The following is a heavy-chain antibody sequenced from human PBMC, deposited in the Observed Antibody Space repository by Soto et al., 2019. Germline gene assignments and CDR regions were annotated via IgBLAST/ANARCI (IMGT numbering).Heavy chain of an antibody. V-gene: IGHV3-30*18. Sequence: GGSLRLSCAASGFTFSSYGMHWVRQAPGKGLEWVAVISYDGSNKYYADSVKGRFTISRDNSKNTPYLQMNSLRAEDTAVYYCAKRMRRGSYSSSSYYWGQVTLFTVSS. J-gene: IGHJ4*02. CDR3: AKRMRRGSYSSSSYY. CDR2: ISYDGSNK. CDR1: GFTFSSYG. D-gene: IGHD6-6*01.